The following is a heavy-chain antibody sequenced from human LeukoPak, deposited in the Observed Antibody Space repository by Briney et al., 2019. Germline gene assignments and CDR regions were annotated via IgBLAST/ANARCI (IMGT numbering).Heavy chain of an antibody. CDR2: IYYSGST. Sequence: SETLSLTCTVSGGSISSSSYYWGWIRQPPGKGLEWIGSIYYSGSTYYNPSLKSRVTISVDTSKNQFSLKLSSMTAADTAVYYCARHLRYCSSTSCILGWFDPWGQGTLVTVSS. D-gene: IGHD2-2*01. CDR3: ARHLRYCSSTSCILGWFDP. J-gene: IGHJ5*02. V-gene: IGHV4-39*01. CDR1: GGSISSSSYY.